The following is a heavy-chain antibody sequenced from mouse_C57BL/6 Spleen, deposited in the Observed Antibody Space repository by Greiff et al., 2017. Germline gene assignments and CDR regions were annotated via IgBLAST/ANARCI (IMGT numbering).Heavy chain of an antibody. CDR2: INPSSGYT. CDR3: ASSTGTNYFDY. CDR1: GYTFTSYW. J-gene: IGHJ2*01. Sequence: VQLQQSGAELAKPGASVKLSCKASGYTFTSYWMHWVKQRPGQGLEWIGYINPSSGYTKYNQKFKDKATLTAYKSSSTAYMQLSSLTYEDSAVYYWASSTGTNYFDYWGQGTTRTVSS. D-gene: IGHD4-1*01. V-gene: IGHV1-7*01.